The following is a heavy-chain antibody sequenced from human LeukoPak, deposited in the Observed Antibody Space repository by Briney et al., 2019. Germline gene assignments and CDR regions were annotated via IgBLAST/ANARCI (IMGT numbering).Heavy chain of an antibody. V-gene: IGHV3-48*04. J-gene: IGHJ4*02. D-gene: IGHD1-26*01. CDR1: GFTFSSYG. CDR2: ISSSSSNI. Sequence: PGGSLRLSCAASGFTFSSYGMNWVRQAPGKGLEWVSYISSSSSNIYYADSVKGRFTISRDNAKNSLYLQMTSLRAEDTAVPYCERGSGSPGLVVWGQGTLVTVSS. CDR3: ERGSGSPGLVV.